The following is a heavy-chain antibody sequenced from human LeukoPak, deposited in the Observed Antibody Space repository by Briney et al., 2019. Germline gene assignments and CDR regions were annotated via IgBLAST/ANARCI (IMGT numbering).Heavy chain of an antibody. V-gene: IGHV3-30*18. CDR3: AKDSDSGSYSFDY. CDR2: ISYDGSNK. Sequence: GGSPRLSYAASGFTFSSYGMHWVRQAPGKGLEWVAVISYDGSNKYYADSVKGRFTISRDNSKNTLYLQMNSLRAEDTAVYYCAKDSDSGSYSFDYWGQGTLVTVSS. J-gene: IGHJ4*02. CDR1: GFTFSSYG. D-gene: IGHD1-26*01.